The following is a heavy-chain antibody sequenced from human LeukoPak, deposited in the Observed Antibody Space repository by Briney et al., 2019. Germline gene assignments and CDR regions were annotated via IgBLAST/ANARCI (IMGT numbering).Heavy chain of an antibody. CDR3: ARVMAARREDLNWFDP. CDR1: GGSFSGYY. CDR2: IYYSGNT. J-gene: IGHJ5*02. D-gene: IGHD6-6*01. Sequence: PSETLSLTCDVSGGSFSGYYYSWIRQPPGKGLEWIGSIYYSGNTYNPSLKSRVTISVDTSKNQFSLNLTSVNAADTAIYYCARVMAARREDLNWFDPWGQGTLVTVSS. V-gene: IGHV4-34*01.